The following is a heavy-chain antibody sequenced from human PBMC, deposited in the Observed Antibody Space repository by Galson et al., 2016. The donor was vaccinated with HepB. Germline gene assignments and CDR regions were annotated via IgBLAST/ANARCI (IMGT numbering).Heavy chain of an antibody. CDR1: GFTYSNFA. CDR3: AEVPGWFGVVISWVDY. Sequence: SLRFSCAVSGFTYSNFAMSWVRQAPGKGLEWVSGISDSGSSTFYADSGKGRFTVSRDNSKNTLYLQMNSLRAEDTAVYYCAEVPGWFGVVISWVDYERQGTLITV. CDR2: ISDSGSST. D-gene: IGHD3-3*01. J-gene: IGHJ4*02. V-gene: IGHV3-23*01.